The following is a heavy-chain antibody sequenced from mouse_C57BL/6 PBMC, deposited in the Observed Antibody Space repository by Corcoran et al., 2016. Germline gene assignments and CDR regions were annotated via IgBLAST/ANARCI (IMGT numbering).Heavy chain of an antibody. V-gene: IGHV1-62-2*01. CDR3: ARHEDRPITTVVEGYFDY. CDR2: FYPGSGSI. Sequence: QVQLQQSGAELVKPGASVKLSCKASGYTFTEYTIHWVKQRSGQGLEWIGWFYPGSGSIKYNEKFKDKATLTADKSSSTVYMELSRMTSEESAVYFCARHEDRPITTVVEGYFDYWGQGTTLTVSS. D-gene: IGHD1-1*01. CDR1: GYTFTEYT. J-gene: IGHJ2*01.